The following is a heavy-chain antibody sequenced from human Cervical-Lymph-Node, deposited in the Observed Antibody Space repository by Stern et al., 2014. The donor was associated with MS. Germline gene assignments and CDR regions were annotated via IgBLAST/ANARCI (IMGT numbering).Heavy chain of an antibody. CDR3: ARDSGAYSYGHFDY. V-gene: IGHV3-21*01. CDR1: GFTFSSYS. D-gene: IGHD5-18*01. CDR2: ISSSSSYI. Sequence: VQLVESGGGLVKPGGSLRLSCAASGFTFSSYSMNWVRQAPGKGLEWVSSISSSSSYIYYADSVKGRFTISRDNAKNSLYLQMNSLRAEDTAVYYCARDSGAYSYGHFDYWGQGTLVTVSS. J-gene: IGHJ4*02.